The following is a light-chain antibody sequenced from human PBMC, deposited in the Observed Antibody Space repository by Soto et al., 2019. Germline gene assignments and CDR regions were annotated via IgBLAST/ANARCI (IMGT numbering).Light chain of an antibody. CDR3: QQYDTSPPLYT. V-gene: IGKV3-20*01. Sequence: EIVLTQSPGTLSLSPGERATLSCRASQSVDSTYLAWYQQKPGQAPRLLIYATSSRAAGVPDRFTGSGPGTDFTLTITRVEPEDFAVYYCQQYDTSPPLYTFGQGTKLDIK. CDR1: QSVDSTY. J-gene: IGKJ2*01. CDR2: ATS.